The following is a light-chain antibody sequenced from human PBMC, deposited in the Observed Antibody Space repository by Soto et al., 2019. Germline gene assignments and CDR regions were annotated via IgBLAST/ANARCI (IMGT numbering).Light chain of an antibody. CDR1: QSISSW. CDR2: DAS. Sequence: DIQMTQSPSTLSASVGDRVTITCRASQSISSWLAWYQQKPGKAPKVLIYDASSLEGGVPSRFSGSGSGTEFTLTISNLQPDDFATYYCQQYNSYSRTFGQGTKVEIK. J-gene: IGKJ1*01. CDR3: QQYNSYSRT. V-gene: IGKV1-5*01.